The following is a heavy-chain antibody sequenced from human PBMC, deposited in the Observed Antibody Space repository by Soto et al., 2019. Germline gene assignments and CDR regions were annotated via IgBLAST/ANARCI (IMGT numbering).Heavy chain of an antibody. J-gene: IGHJ5*02. CDR3: ARALGVVAATREFNWFDP. CDR1: GYTFTSYY. CDR2: INPSGGST. V-gene: IGHV1-46*01. D-gene: IGHD2-15*01. Sequence: QVQLVQSGAEVKKPGASVKVSCKASGYTFTSYYMHWVRQAPGQGLEWMGIINPSGGSTSYAQKFQGRVTMTRDTSTSTVYMELSSLRSEDTAVYYCARALGVVAATREFNWFDPWGQGTLVTVSS.